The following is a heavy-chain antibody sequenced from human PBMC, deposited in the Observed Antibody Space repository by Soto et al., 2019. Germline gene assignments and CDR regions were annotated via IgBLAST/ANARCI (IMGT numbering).Heavy chain of an antibody. J-gene: IGHJ2*01. CDR3: ARVLSVVAAEYWYFDL. CDR2: ISSSSSYI. V-gene: IGHV3-21*01. Sequence: EVQLVESGGGLVKPGGSLRLSCAASGFTFSSYSMNWVSQAPGKGLEWVSSISSSSSYIYYADSVKGRFTISRDNAKNSLYLQMNSLRAEDTAVYYCARVLSVVAAEYWYFDLWGRGTLVTVSS. CDR1: GFTFSSYS. D-gene: IGHD2-15*01.